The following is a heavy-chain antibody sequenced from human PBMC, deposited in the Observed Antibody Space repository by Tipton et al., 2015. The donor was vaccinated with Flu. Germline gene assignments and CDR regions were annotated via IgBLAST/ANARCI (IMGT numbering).Heavy chain of an antibody. J-gene: IGHJ5*02. D-gene: IGHD4-11*01. V-gene: IGHV4-39*07. Sequence: TLSLTCAVSGDSIRSSNYYWGWIRQPPGKGLEWIGNIFHSGNTYHNPSLKSRVTISIDTSKNQFSLKLSSVTAADTAVYYCARRDYSNYVSEPKNWFDLWGQGTLVTVSS. CDR1: GDSIRSSNYY. CDR3: ARRDYSNYVSEPKNWFDL. CDR2: IFHSGNT.